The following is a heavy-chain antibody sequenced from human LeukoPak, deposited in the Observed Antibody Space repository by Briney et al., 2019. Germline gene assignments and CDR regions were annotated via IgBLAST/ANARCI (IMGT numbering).Heavy chain of an antibody. J-gene: IGHJ4*02. CDR2: ISSSGSTI. CDR1: GFTFSDYY. CDR3: AKGSARIRFDY. V-gene: IGHV3-11*01. Sequence: GGSLRLSCAASGFTFSDYYMSWIRQAPGKGLAWVSYISSSGSTIYYADSVKGRFTISRDNAKNSLYLQMNSLRAEDTAVYYCAKGSARIRFDYWGQGTLVTVSS.